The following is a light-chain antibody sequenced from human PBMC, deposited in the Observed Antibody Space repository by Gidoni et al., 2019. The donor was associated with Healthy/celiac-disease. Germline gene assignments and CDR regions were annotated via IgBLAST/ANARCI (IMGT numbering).Light chain of an antibody. V-gene: IGKV3-20*01. CDR3: QHYGSLPLT. J-gene: IGKJ3*01. CDR2: GAS. CDR1: QSVSSSY. Sequence: EIVLTQSPGTLSLSPGERATLSCRASQSVSSSYLAWYQQKPGQAPRLLIYGASSRATRIPDRFSGSGSGTDFTLTISRLEPEDFAVYYCQHYGSLPLTFGPGTKMDIK.